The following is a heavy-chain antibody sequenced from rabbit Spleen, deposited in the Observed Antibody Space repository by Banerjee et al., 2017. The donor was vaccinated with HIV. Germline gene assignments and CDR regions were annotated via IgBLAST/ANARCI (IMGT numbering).Heavy chain of an antibody. CDR3: ARDLASVVGWNFSL. V-gene: IGHV1S7*01. Sequence: QSLEESGGGLVQPGGSLTLSCKTSGFDFSSYSMSWVRQAPGKGLEWIGAIYTGRGGTDYAKWVNGQFTISSDNAQYTVHLQMNSLTAADTATYFCARDLASVVGWNFSLWGPGHPGHRL. CDR1: GFDFSSYS. D-gene: IGHD3-1*01. J-gene: IGHJ4*01. CDR2: IYTGRGGT.